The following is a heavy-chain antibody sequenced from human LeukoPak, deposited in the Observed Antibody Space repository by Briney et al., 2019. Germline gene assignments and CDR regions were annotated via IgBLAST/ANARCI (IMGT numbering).Heavy chain of an antibody. D-gene: IGHD1-26*01. CDR1: GFTFSSYA. Sequence: GGSLRLSCAASGFTFSSYAMSWVRQPPGKGLEWVANIKADGSEKYYVDSVKGRFTISRDDAKRTVDLQMDNLRAEDTAIYYCAYRNNFEYWGQGALVTVSS. CDR3: AYRNNFEY. V-gene: IGHV3-7*05. CDR2: IKADGSEK. J-gene: IGHJ4*02.